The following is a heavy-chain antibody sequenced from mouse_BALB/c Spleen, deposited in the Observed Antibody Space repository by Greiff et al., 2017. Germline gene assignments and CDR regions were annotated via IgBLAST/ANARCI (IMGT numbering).Heavy chain of an antibody. CDR1: GYSITSYYA. CDR3: ARRGYYDV. CDR2: ISYSGST. J-gene: IGHJ1*01. V-gene: IGHV3-2*02. Sequence: EVKLQESGPGLVKPSQSLSLTCTVTGYSITSYYAWNWIRQFPGNKLEWMGYISYSGSTSYNPSLKSRISITRDTSKNQFFLQLNSVTTEDTATYYCARRGYYDVWGAGTTVTVSS.